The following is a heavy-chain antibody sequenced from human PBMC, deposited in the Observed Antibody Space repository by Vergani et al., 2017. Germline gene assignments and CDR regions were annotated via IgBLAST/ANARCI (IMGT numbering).Heavy chain of an antibody. CDR3: ARRDGFSLVY. V-gene: IGHV4-38-2*01. Sequence: QVQLQESGPGLVKPSETLSLTCAVSSYSLSSGYYWGWIRQPPGKGLEWIGTIHHSGSTFYNPSLRSRVTISVDMSKNQFSLNLSSVTAADTAVYFCARRDGFSLVYWGQGILVTVSA. D-gene: IGHD5-24*01. CDR2: IHHSGST. J-gene: IGHJ4*02. CDR1: SYSLSSGYY.